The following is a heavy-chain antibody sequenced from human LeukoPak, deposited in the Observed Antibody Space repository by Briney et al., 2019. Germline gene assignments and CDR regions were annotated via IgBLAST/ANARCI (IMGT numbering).Heavy chain of an antibody. CDR1: GGSISSYY. D-gene: IGHD3-3*01. J-gene: IGHJ5*02. Sequence: ETLSLTCTVSGGSISSYYWSWIRQPPGKGLEWIGYIYYSGSTNYNPSLKSRVTISVDTSKNQFSLKLSSVTAADTAVYYCARLSDYDFWSGYAFDPWGQGTLVTVSS. CDR3: ARLSDYDFWSGYAFDP. V-gene: IGHV4-59*12. CDR2: IYYSGST.